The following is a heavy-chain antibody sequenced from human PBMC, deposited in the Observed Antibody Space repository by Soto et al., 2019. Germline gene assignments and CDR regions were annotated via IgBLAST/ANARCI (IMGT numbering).Heavy chain of an antibody. CDR1: GFTFSSYA. J-gene: IGHJ4*02. CDR2: ISGSGGST. Sequence: EVQLLESGGGLVQPGGSLRLSCAASGFTFSSYAMSWVRQAPGKGLEWVSAISGSGGSTYYAASVKGRFTISRDNSKNTLYLQRNILRAEDTAVYYCAKVRDPGSSWYDGDYFDYWCQGTLVTVCS. CDR3: AKVRDPGSSWYDGDYFDY. D-gene: IGHD6-13*01. V-gene: IGHV3-23*01.